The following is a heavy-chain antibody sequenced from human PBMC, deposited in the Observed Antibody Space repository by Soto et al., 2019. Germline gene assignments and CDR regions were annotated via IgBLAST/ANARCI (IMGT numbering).Heavy chain of an antibody. CDR2: IYYSGNT. J-gene: IGHJ3*02. CDR3: ARKYSRGAIDI. D-gene: IGHD2-15*01. CDR1: GYSISSSDW. V-gene: IGHV4-28*01. Sequence: SETLSLSCAVSGYSISSSDWWAWVRQPPGKGLEWIGYIYYSGNTFYNPSLKSRVTMSVDTSKNQFSLKLSSVTAVDTAIYYCARKYSRGAIDIWGQGTMVTVSS.